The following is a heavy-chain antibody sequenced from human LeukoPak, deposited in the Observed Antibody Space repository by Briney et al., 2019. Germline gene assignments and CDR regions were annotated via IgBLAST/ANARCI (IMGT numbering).Heavy chain of an antibody. V-gene: IGHV1-18*04. CDR3: ARGLQETLAWLKALSAFDI. CDR1: GYTFTGYY. D-gene: IGHD5-24*01. Sequence: ASVEVSCKASGYTFTGYYMHWVRQAPGQGLEWMGWISAYNGNTNYAQKLQGRVTMSTDTSTSTGYMELRSLRSDDTAVYYCARGLQETLAWLKALSAFDIWGQGTMVTVSS. CDR2: ISAYNGNT. J-gene: IGHJ3*02.